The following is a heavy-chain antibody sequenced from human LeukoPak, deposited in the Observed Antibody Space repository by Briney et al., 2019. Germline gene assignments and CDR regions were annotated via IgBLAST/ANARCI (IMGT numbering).Heavy chain of an antibody. V-gene: IGHV1-69*05. CDR1: GGTFSSYA. CDR3: ARGQGALADYYMDV. J-gene: IGHJ6*03. Sequence: ASVTVSFTASGGTFSSYAISWVRQAPGQGLEWMGGIIPIFGTANYAQKFQGRVTITTDESTSTAYMELSSLRSEDTAVYYCARGQGALADYYMDVWGKGTTVTVSS. D-gene: IGHD3-3*02. CDR2: IIPIFGTA.